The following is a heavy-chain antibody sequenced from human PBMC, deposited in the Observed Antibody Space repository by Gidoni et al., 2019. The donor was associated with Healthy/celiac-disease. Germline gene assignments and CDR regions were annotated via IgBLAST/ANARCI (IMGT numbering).Heavy chain of an antibody. CDR1: GGSISRYY. Sequence: QVQLQESGPGLVKPSETLSLTCTVSGGSISRYYWSWIRQPPGKGLEWIGYIYYSGSTNYNPSLKSRVTISVDTSKNQFSLKLSSVTAADTAVYYCAREGYYDSSGYPRGNAFDIWGQGTMVTVSS. V-gene: IGHV4-59*01. J-gene: IGHJ3*02. D-gene: IGHD3-22*01. CDR2: IYYSGST. CDR3: AREGYYDSSGYPRGNAFDI.